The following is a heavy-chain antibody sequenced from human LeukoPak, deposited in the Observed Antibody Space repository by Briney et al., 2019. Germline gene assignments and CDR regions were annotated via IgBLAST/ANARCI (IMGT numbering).Heavy chain of an antibody. D-gene: IGHD1-1*01. V-gene: IGHV1-2*02. CDR2: IGPKSGDT. Sequence: ASVKVSCKASGYTFTDYFIHWVRQAPGQGLEWMGWIGPKSGDTSYSQKVYGRVIVTRDTAISTDYMELSRLRSDNTAVHYCRSNRLEEALDTWGQGTMVTVSS. J-gene: IGHJ3*02. CDR1: GYTFTDYF. CDR3: RSNRLEEALDT.